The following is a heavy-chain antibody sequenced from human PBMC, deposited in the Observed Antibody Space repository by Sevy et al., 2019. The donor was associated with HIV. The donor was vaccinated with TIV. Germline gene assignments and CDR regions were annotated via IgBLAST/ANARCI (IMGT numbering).Heavy chain of an antibody. D-gene: IGHD2-8*01. CDR1: GFTFSKYS. CDR3: AREGCTKPHDY. V-gene: IGHV3-23*01. Sequence: GGSLRLSCAASGFTFSKYSMSWVRQPPGKGLEWVSTLSFGCGEINYADSVKGRFNISRDNSESSVYLQMNNLRAEDTAVYYCAREGCTKPHDYWGQGTLVTVSS. CDR2: LSFGCGEI. J-gene: IGHJ4*02.